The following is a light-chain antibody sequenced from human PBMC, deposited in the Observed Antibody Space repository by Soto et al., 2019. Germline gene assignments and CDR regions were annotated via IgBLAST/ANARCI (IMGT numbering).Light chain of an antibody. CDR1: SSDVGGYNY. V-gene: IGLV2-14*01. Sequence: QSALTQPASVSGSPGQSITISCTGTSSDVGGYNYVSWYQQHPGKAPKLMIYDVSNRPSGVSNRFSGSKSGNTASLTISGLQAEDEADYYCSSYTSSSIPYVFGTGTNVTVL. CDR3: SSYTSSSIPYV. J-gene: IGLJ1*01. CDR2: DVS.